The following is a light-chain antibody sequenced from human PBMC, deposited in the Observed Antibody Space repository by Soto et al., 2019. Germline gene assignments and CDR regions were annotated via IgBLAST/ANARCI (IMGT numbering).Light chain of an antibody. V-gene: IGKV3-20*01. CDR3: QQYGRSKRWT. CDR1: QTITGTY. CDR2: GAS. Sequence: EVVLTQFPGTLSLSPGERATLSCRASQTITGTYLAWYQQKPGQAPRLLIHGASTRAAGIPDRFSGGGTVTEFNLNIIRVEPEDVAMYYCQQYGRSKRWTFGQGTKVEVK. J-gene: IGKJ1*01.